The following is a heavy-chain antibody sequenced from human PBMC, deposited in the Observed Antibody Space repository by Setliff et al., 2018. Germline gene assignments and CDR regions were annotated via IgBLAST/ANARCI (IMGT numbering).Heavy chain of an antibody. J-gene: IGHJ4*02. CDR2: IDPSGTRT. Sequence: ASVKVSCKASGYTFTAYYMHWVRQAPGQGLEWMGVIDPSGTRTVSAQSFKGRITLTRDTSTDTAYMEVNSLKSEDTAVYFCASDLMGFWGQGTLVTVSS. V-gene: IGHV1-46*01. CDR1: GYTFTAYY. D-gene: IGHD3-9*01. CDR3: ASDLMGF.